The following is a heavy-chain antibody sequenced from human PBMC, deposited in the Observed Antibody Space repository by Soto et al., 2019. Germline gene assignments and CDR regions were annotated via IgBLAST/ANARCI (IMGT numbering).Heavy chain of an antibody. D-gene: IGHD5-12*01. J-gene: IGHJ5*01. Sequence: GGSLRLSCAASGLTFSSFWMTWVRQPPGGGLEWGAPISQGGNEKYYVDSVKGRFTISRDNAKNSVYLQATSLRAEDTAVYYCATWRPLNWFDFWGQGTRVTVSS. CDR3: ATWRPLNWFDF. CDR2: ISQGGNEK. CDR1: GLTFSSFW. V-gene: IGHV3-7*03.